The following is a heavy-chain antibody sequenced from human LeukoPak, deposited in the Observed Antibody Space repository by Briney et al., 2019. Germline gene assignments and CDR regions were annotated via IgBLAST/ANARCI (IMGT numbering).Heavy chain of an antibody. CDR2: ISAYNGNT. V-gene: IGHV1-18*01. Sequence: ASVKVSCKASGYTFTSYGISWVRQAPGQGLEWMGWISAYNGNTNYAQKLQGRVTMTTDTSTSTAYMELRSLRSDDTAVYYCARDNYYGSGSHYNVYYYYYYMDVWGKGTTVTVSS. D-gene: IGHD3-10*01. J-gene: IGHJ6*03. CDR3: ARDNYYGSGSHYNVYYYYYYMDV. CDR1: GYTFTSYG.